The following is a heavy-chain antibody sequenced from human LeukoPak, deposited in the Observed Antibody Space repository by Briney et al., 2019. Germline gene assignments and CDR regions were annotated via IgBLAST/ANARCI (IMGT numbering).Heavy chain of an antibody. CDR1: GGSISSGSYY. V-gene: IGHV4-61*02. CDR2: IYTSGST. CDR3: ARTDIVVVPAAIPNWFDP. Sequence: SETLSLTCTVSGGSISSGSYYWSWIRQPAGKGLEWIGRIYTSGSTNYNPSLKSRVTISVDTSKNQFSLKLSSVTAADTAVYYCARTDIVVVPAAIPNWFDPWGQGTLVTVSS. J-gene: IGHJ5*02. D-gene: IGHD2-2*01.